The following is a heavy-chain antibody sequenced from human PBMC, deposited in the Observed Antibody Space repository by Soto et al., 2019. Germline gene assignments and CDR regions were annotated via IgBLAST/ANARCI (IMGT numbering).Heavy chain of an antibody. V-gene: IGHV3-30-3*01. Sequence: PGGSLRLSCAASGFTFSSYAMHWVRQAPGKGLEWVAVISYDGSNKYYADSVKGRFTISRDNSKNTLYLQMNSLRAEDTAVYYCARDLGIQLWFSGVYGMDVWGQGTTVTVSS. CDR3: ARDLGIQLWFSGVYGMDV. CDR1: GFTFSSYA. D-gene: IGHD5-18*01. CDR2: ISYDGSNK. J-gene: IGHJ6*02.